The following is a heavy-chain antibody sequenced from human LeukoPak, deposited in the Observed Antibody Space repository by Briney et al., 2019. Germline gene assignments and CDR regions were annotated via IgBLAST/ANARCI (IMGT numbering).Heavy chain of an antibody. CDR2: INHSGSA. J-gene: IGHJ4*02. CDR1: SGSLSGYY. D-gene: IGHD6-13*01. Sequence: SETLSLTCAVYSGSLSGYYWSWIRQTPGKGLEWIGEINHSGSANYNPSLKSRVTISVDTSKNQFSLKLSSVTAADTAVYYCARVKPTLTAAGIDYWGQGTLVTVSS. CDR3: ARVKPTLTAAGIDY. V-gene: IGHV4-34*01.